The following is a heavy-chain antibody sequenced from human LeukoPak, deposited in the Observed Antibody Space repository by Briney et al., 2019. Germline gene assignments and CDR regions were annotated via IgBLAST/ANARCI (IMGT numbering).Heavy chain of an antibody. J-gene: IGHJ5*02. CDR3: TTEGLVAAAGTKP. CDR1: GFTFSNAW. Sequence: PGGSLRLSCAASGFTFSNAWMSWVRQAPGKGLEWVGRIKSKTDGGTTDYAAPVKGRFTISRDDSKNTLYLQMNSLKTEDTAVYYCTTEGLVAAAGTKPWGQGTLVTVSS. CDR2: IKSKTDGGTT. D-gene: IGHD6-13*01. V-gene: IGHV3-15*01.